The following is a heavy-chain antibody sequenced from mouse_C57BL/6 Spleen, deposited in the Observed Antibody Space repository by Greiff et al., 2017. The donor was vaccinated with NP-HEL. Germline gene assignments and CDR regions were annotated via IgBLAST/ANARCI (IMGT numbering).Heavy chain of an antibody. Sequence: VQLQQSGAELVKPGASVKISCKASGYAFSSYWMHWVKQRPGQGLEWIGQIYPGDGDTNYNGKFKGKATLTADKSSSTAYMQLSSLTSEDSAVYFCARRDSNLRGLFAYWGQGTLVTVSA. V-gene: IGHV1-80*01. CDR1: GYAFSSYW. J-gene: IGHJ3*01. CDR2: IYPGDGDT. CDR3: ARRDSNLRGLFAY. D-gene: IGHD2-5*01.